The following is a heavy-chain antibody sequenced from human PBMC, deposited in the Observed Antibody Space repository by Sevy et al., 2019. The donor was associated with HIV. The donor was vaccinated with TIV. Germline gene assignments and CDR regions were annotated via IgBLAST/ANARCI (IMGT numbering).Heavy chain of an antibody. CDR1: GFAFSTHG. V-gene: IGHV3-30-3*01. Sequence: GGYLRLSCAASGFAFSTHGMHWVRQAPGKGLEWVAVISFDGTKKYYADSMKGRFTISRDNSENTLYLHLNSLRTDDTAVYYCARDAGDYNYVPGGHWRQGTLVTVSS. CDR3: ARDAGDYNYVPGGH. J-gene: IGHJ4*02. CDR2: ISFDGTKK. D-gene: IGHD4-17*01.